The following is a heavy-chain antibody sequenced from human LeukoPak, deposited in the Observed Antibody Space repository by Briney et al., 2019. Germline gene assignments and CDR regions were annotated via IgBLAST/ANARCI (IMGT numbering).Heavy chain of an antibody. CDR2: IYYSGST. J-gene: IGHJ4*02. CDR1: GGSISSGGYS. Sequence: SETLSLTCTVSGGSISSGGYSWSWIRQHPGKGLEWIGYIYYSGSTYYNPSLKSRATISVDTSKNQFSLKLSSVTAADTAVYYCARAQWEIMSREFDYWGQGTLVTVSS. D-gene: IGHD1-26*01. V-gene: IGHV4-31*03. CDR3: ARAQWEIMSREFDY.